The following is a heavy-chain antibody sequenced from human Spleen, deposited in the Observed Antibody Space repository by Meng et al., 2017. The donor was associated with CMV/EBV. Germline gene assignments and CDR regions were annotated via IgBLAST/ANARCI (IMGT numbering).Heavy chain of an antibody. J-gene: IGHJ6*02. CDR3: ARDGWELLNMDV. Sequence: GESLKISCAASGFRLSDYGIHWVRQAPGKGLEWVAFMWPIESNKFYADSVRGRFTMSRDNAKNSLYLQMKSLRVEDTAVYYCARDGWELLNMDVWGQGTTVTVSS. V-gene: IGHV3-33*01. CDR2: MWPIESNK. D-gene: IGHD1-26*01. CDR1: GFRLSDYG.